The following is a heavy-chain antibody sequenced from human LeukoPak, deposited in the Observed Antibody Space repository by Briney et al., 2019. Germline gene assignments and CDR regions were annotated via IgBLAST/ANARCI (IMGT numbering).Heavy chain of an antibody. J-gene: IGHJ3*01. Sequence: SVKVSCKASGYTFTSYGILWVRQAPGQGLEWMGWISAYNGNTNYAQKLQGRVTMTTDTSTSTAYMELRSLRSDDTAVYYCASPLPYCSGSDCYLYAFDVWGQGTMVTVSS. CDR2: ISAYNGNT. CDR3: ASPLPYCSGSDCYLYAFDV. D-gene: IGHD2-15*01. CDR1: GYTFTSYG. V-gene: IGHV1-18*01.